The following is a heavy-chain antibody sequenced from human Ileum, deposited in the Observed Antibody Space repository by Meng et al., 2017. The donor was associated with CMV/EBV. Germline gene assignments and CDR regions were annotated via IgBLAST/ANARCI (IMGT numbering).Heavy chain of an antibody. CDR2: IDPSGRTT. Sequence: GGSLRLSCAVSGFTFSSFWMHWVRQAPGKGLVWVSRIDPSGRTTNYADSVKSRFTMSRDNARNTVFLQMNSLRAEDVAVYYCVRTGSATYGQFGDWGQGTLVTVSS. J-gene: IGHJ4*02. CDR3: VRTGSATYGQFGD. CDR1: GFTFSSFW. V-gene: IGHV3-74*01. D-gene: IGHD1-26*01.